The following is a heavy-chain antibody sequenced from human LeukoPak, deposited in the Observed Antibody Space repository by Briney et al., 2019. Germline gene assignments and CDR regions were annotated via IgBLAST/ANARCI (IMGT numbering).Heavy chain of an antibody. CDR1: GYTFTSYY. V-gene: IGHV1-46*01. D-gene: IGHD5-24*01. CDR3: TVEMATTLDY. CDR2: INPSGGST. J-gene: IGHJ4*02. Sequence: ASVKVSCKASGYTFTSYYMHWVRQAPGQGLEWMGIINPSGGSTSYAQKFQGRVTMTRDMSTSAVYMELSSLRSEDTAVYYCTVEMATTLDYWGQGTLVTVSS.